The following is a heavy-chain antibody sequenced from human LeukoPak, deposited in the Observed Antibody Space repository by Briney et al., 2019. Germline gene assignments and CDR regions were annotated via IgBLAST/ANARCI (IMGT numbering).Heavy chain of an antibody. J-gene: IGHJ4*02. V-gene: IGHV3-43*02. D-gene: IGHD6-6*01. CDR2: ISGDGGST. Sequence: GGSLRLSCAASGFTFDDYAMHWVRQAPGKGLEWVSLISGDGGSTYYADSVKGRFTISRDNSKNSLYLQMNSLRTEDTALYYRAKDLYSSSSAPGLSFDYWGQGTLVTVSS. CDR1: GFTFDDYA. CDR3: AKDLYSSSSAPGLSFDY.